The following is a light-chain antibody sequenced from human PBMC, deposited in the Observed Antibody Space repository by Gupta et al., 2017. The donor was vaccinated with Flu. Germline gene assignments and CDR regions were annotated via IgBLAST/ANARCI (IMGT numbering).Light chain of an antibody. J-gene: IGKJ2*01. CDR3: LQGYSTPPT. Sequence: DIQMTQSPSSLSASVGDRVTITCRASQSISSYLNWYQQKPGKAPKLLIYAASSVQSGVPSRFSGSGSGTDFTLTISRLQPEDFATYYCLQGYSTPPTFGQGTKVDIK. V-gene: IGKV1-39*01. CDR1: QSISSY. CDR2: AAS.